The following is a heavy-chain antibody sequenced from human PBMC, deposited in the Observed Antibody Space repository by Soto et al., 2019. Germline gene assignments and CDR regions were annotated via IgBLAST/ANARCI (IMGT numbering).Heavy chain of an antibody. D-gene: IGHD1-26*01. V-gene: IGHV1-69*08. CDR1: GGTFSSYT. CDR3: ARDQRGVGATFE. J-gene: IGHJ4*02. CDR2: IIPILGIA. Sequence: QVQLVQSGAEVKKPGSSVKVSCKASGGTFSSYTISWVRQAPGQGLEWMGRIIPILGIANYAQKFHGRVTITADKSTSTAYMELSSLRSEDTAVYYCARDQRGVGATFEWGQGTLVTVSS.